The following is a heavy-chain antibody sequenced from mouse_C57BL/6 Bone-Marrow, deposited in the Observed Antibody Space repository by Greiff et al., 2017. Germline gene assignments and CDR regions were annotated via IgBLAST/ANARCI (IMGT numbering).Heavy chain of an antibody. Sequence: VKLLESGPGLVAPSQSLSITCTVSGFSLTSYGVDWVRQSPGKGLEWLGVIWGVGSTNYNSALKSRLSISKDNSKSQVFLKMDSLQTDDTAMYYCARSGHYDGYYYAMDYWGQGTSVTVSS. CDR3: ARSGHYDGYYYAMDY. J-gene: IGHJ4*01. CDR1: GFSLTSYG. CDR2: IWGVGST. D-gene: IGHD1-2*01. V-gene: IGHV2-6*01.